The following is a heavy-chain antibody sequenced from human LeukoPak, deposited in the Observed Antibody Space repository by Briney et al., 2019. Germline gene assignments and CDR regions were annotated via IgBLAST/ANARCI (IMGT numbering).Heavy chain of an antibody. V-gene: IGHV4-34*01. CDR1: GGSFSGYY. CDR2: INHSGST. D-gene: IGHD3-9*01. Sequence: TPSETLSLTCAVYGGSFSGYYWSWIRQPPGKGLEWIGEINHSGSTNYNPSLESRVTISVDTSKNQFSLKLSSVTAADTAVYYCARESKLRYFGPGGMDVWGQGTTVTVSS. CDR3: ARESKLRYFGPGGMDV. J-gene: IGHJ6*02.